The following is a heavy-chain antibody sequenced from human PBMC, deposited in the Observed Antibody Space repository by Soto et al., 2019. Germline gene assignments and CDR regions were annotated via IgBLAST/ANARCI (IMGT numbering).Heavy chain of an antibody. J-gene: IGHJ4*02. CDR3: VSQRTSVLTQAYFDY. CDR2: VYYRGRS. V-gene: IGHV4-39*01. CDR1: GGSVSNSNYY. D-gene: IGHD2-8*01. Sequence: SETLSLTCTVSGGSVSNSNYYWGWIRQSPGKGLEWIGSVYYRGRSYSKSSVKSRVTISVDTSKNQFSLNLNSVTASDTAVYFRVSQRTSVLTQAYFDYWGPGALVTVSS.